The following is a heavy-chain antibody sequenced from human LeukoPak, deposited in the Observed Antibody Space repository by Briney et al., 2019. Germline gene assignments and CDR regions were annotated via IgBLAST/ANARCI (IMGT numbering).Heavy chain of an antibody. J-gene: IGHJ3*02. CDR3: ARSITIFGVVTIRQAFDI. V-gene: IGHV3-7*01. D-gene: IGHD3-3*01. CDR1: GFTFSSYW. CDR2: IKQDGSEK. Sequence: GGSLSLSCAASGFTFSSYWMSWVRQAPGKGLEWVANIKQDGSEKYYVDSVKGRFTISRDNAKNSLYLQMNSLRAEDTAVYYCARSITIFGVVTIRQAFDIWGQGTMVTVSS.